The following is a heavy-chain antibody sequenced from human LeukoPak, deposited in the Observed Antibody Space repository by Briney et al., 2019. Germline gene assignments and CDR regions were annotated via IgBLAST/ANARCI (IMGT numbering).Heavy chain of an antibody. V-gene: IGHV3-48*04. CDR2: ISSSSSTI. Sequence: PGGPLRLSCAASGFTFSSYSMNWVRQAPGKGLEWVSYISSSSSTIYYADSVKGRFTISRDNAKNSLYLQMNSLRAEDTAVYYCARGYQLPLAYFDYWGQGTLVTVSS. CDR3: ARGYQLPLAYFDY. D-gene: IGHD2-2*01. J-gene: IGHJ4*02. CDR1: GFTFSSYS.